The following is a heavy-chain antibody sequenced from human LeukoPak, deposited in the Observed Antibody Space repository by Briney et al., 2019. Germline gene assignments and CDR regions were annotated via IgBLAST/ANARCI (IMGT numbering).Heavy chain of an antibody. V-gene: IGHV1-18*01. CDR1: GYTFTSYG. Sequence: ASVKVSCKASGYTFTSYGISWVRQAPGQGLEWMGWISAYNGNTNYAQKLQGRVTMTTDTSTSTAYMELRSLRSDDTAVYYCARDDGRYCSGGSCYSGDYWGQGTLVTVSS. D-gene: IGHD2-15*01. J-gene: IGHJ4*02. CDR2: ISAYNGNT. CDR3: ARDDGRYCSGGSCYSGDY.